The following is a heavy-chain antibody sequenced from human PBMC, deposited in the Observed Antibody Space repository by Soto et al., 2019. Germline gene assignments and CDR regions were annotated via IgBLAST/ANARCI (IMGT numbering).Heavy chain of an antibody. J-gene: IGHJ3*02. Sequence: QVQLVESGGGVVQPGRSLRLSCAASGFTFSSYAIHWLRQAPGKGLEWVAVISYDGSNKYYADSVKGRFTISRDNSKNTLSLQMNSLRAEDTAVYYCARDMGELWPYDAFDIWGQGTMVTVSS. D-gene: IGHD5-18*01. CDR2: ISYDGSNK. CDR3: ARDMGELWPYDAFDI. CDR1: GFTFSSYA. V-gene: IGHV3-30-3*01.